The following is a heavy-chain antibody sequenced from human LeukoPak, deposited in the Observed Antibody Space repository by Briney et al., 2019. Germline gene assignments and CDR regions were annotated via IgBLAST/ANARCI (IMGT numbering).Heavy chain of an antibody. CDR3: AKDGEDILTGYAYYYMDV. J-gene: IGHJ6*03. V-gene: IGHV3-30*02. D-gene: IGHD3-9*01. Sequence: GGSLRLSCAASGFTFSSYGMHWVRQAPGKGLEWVAFIRYDGSNKYYADSVKGRFTISRDNSRNTLYLQMNSLRAKDTAVYYCAKDGEDILTGYAYYYMDVWGKGTTVTISS. CDR1: GFTFSSYG. CDR2: IRYDGSNK.